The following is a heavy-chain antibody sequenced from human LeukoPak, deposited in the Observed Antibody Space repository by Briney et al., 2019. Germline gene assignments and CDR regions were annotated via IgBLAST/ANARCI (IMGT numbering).Heavy chain of an antibody. V-gene: IGHV4-4*08. Sequence: SETLSLTCTVSGDSFSSYYWSWIRQPPAKGLEWILITHSSGSTIHNHSLKSRFTVSMDTSDNQLYLNLKYVTAADTAVYYCSRRVESHYDSSGYPVGGCFDRWGQGTLVTVSS. J-gene: IGHJ5*02. CDR2: THSSGST. CDR1: GDSFSSYY. CDR3: SRRVESHYDSSGYPVGGCFDR. D-gene: IGHD3-22*01.